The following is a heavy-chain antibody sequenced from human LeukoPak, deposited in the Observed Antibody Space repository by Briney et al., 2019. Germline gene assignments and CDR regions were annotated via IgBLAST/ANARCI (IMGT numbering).Heavy chain of an antibody. CDR1: GYTFTSYY. CDR2: INPSGGST. Sequence: ASVKVSCKASGYTFTSYYMHWVRQAPGQGLEWMGIINPSGGSTSYAQKFQGRVTMTRGTSTSTVYMELSSLRSEDTAVYYCARSGSSSSWEDFYFDYWGQGTLVTVSS. V-gene: IGHV1-46*01. D-gene: IGHD6-13*01. CDR3: ARSGSSSSWEDFYFDY. J-gene: IGHJ4*02.